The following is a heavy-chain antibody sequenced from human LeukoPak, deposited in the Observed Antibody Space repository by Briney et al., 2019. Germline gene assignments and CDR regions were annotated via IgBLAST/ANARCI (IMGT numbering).Heavy chain of an antibody. Sequence: GGSLRLSWAASGFTFSDYYMTWIRQAPGKGLEWVSYIRSSSNNIHYANSVRGRFTISRDNAKNSVYLQMNSLRAEDTAIYYCARLYDILTSNSFDPWGQGSLVTVSS. D-gene: IGHD3-9*01. J-gene: IGHJ5*02. CDR3: ARLYDILTSNSFDP. V-gene: IGHV3-11*01. CDR1: GFTFSDYY. CDR2: IRSSSNNI.